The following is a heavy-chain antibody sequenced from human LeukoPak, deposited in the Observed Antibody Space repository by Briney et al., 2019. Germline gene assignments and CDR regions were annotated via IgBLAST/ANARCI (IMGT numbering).Heavy chain of an antibody. CDR1: GGSFSGYY. Sequence: PSETLSLTCAVYGGSFSGYYWSWIRQPPGKGLEWIGEINHSGSTNYDPPLKSRVTISVDTSKNQFSLKLSSVTAADTAVYYCARRGVITFGGVIVIHNWFDPWGQGTLVTVSS. D-gene: IGHD3-16*02. V-gene: IGHV4-34*01. CDR3: ARRGVITFGGVIVIHNWFDP. CDR2: INHSGST. J-gene: IGHJ5*02.